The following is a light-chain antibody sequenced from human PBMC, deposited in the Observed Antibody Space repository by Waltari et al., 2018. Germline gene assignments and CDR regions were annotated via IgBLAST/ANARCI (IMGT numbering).Light chain of an antibody. Sequence: SYELTQPPSVSVSPGQTARITCSGDALPKNYAFWYQQKSGQAPVLIIYDDNKQPSGIPERFSGSSSGTMATLTISGAQVEDEADYYCYSTDSTGNHVVFGGGTKLTVL. CDR1: ALPKNY. CDR3: YSTDSTGNHVV. J-gene: IGLJ2*01. CDR2: DDN. V-gene: IGLV3-10*01.